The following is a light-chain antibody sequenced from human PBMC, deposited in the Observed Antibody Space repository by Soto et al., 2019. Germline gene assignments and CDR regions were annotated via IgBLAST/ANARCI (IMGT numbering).Light chain of an antibody. V-gene: IGKV4-1*01. CDR3: QQYYRAPRT. CDR1: RSIFYSPRNKSY. Sequence: DIVMTQSPDSLAVSLGERATINCTSGRSIFYSPRNKSYLAWYQQKVGQPPQMLIYWASTRESGVPDRFRGSGSGTDFTLTISRLQADDVAVYYCQQYYRAPRTFGQGTKVE. CDR2: WAS. J-gene: IGKJ2*01.